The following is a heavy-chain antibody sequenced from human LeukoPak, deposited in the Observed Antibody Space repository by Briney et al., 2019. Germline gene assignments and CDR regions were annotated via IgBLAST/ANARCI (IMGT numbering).Heavy chain of an antibody. V-gene: IGHV4-59*12. D-gene: IGHD3-22*01. CDR2: IYYSGST. Sequence: PSETLSLTCTVSGGSISSYYWSWIRQPPGKGLEWIGYIYYSGSTNYNPSLKSRVTISVDTSKNQFSLKLSSVTAADTALYYCAKDLNLNYYDSSGYYSSDFDYWGQGTLVTVSS. CDR1: GGSISSYY. J-gene: IGHJ4*02. CDR3: AKDLNLNYYDSSGYYSSDFDY.